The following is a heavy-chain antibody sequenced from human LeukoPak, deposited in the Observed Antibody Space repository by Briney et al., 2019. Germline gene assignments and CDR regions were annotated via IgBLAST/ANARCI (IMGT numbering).Heavy chain of an antibody. CDR1: GFTFSGHY. J-gene: IGHJ4*02. V-gene: IGHV3-74*01. CDR2: IKGGGSDT. D-gene: IGHD1-26*01. CDR3: ARDHRWSYDY. Sequence: GGSLRLSCAASGFTFSGHYMHWVRQAPGKGLVWVSHIKGGGSDTRYADSVEGRFIISRDNAKNTLYLQMNSLRAEDTGVYFCARDHRWSYDYWGQGTLVTVSP.